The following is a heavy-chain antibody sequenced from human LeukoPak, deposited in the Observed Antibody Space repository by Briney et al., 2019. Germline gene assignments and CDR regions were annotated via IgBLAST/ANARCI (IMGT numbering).Heavy chain of an antibody. CDR1: GGSFSGYY. D-gene: IGHD3-22*01. CDR2: INHSGST. V-gene: IGHV4-34*01. CDR3: ARGWRITMIVVVTRYAFDI. J-gene: IGHJ3*02. Sequence: SETLSLTCAVYGGSFSGYYWSWIRQPPGKGLEWIGEINHSGSTNYNPSLKSRVTISVDTSKNQFSLKLSSVTAADTAVYYCARGWRITMIVVVTRYAFDIWGQGTMVTVSS.